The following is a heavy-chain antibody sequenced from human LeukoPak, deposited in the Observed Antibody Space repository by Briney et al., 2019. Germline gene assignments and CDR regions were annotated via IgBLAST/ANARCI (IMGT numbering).Heavy chain of an antibody. D-gene: IGHD3-16*01. Sequence: PSETLSLTCSVSGGSISSYYWTWIRQPPGKGLEWIGYRYYSGSTTSNPSLKSRVTISVDTSKSQFSLKLISVTAADTAIYYCARVRGDFETDWGQGTLVTVSS. CDR2: RYYSGST. J-gene: IGHJ1*01. V-gene: IGHV4-59*01. CDR1: GGSISSYY. CDR3: ARVRGDFETD.